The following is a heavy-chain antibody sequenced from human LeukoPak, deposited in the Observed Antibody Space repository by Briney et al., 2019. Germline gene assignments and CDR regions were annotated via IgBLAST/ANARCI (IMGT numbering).Heavy chain of an antibody. CDR2: IYYSGST. V-gene: IGHV4-31*03. J-gene: IGHJ4*02. Sequence: KSSETLSLTCPVSGGSISSGVYYCSWIRQYPGKGLEWIGYIYYSGSTYYNPSLKSRVTISVDTSKNQFSLRLSSVTAADTAVYYCARGVRWLQLSYFDYWGLGTLVTVSS. CDR3: ARGVRWLQLSYFDY. D-gene: IGHD5-24*01. CDR1: GGSISSGVYY.